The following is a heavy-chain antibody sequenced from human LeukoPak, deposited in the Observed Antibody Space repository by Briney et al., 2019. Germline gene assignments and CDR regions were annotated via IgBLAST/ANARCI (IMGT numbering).Heavy chain of an antibody. CDR3: ARDGGDGGAFDI. D-gene: IGHD2-21*01. Sequence: GGSLRLSCAASGFTFSSYSMNWVRQAPGKGLEWVSSISSSSSYIYYADSVKGRFTISRDNAKNSLYLQMNSLRAEDTAVYYCARDGGDGGAFDIWGQGTMVTVSS. CDR1: GFTFSSYS. CDR2: ISSSSSYI. J-gene: IGHJ3*02. V-gene: IGHV3-21*01.